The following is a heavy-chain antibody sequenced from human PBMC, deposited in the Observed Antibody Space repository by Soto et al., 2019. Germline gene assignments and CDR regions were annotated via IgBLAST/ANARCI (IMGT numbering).Heavy chain of an antibody. Sequence: ASVKVSCKASGYTFTSYDINWVRQATGQGLEWMGWMNPNSGNTGYAQKFQGRVTMTRNTSISTAYMELSSLRSEDTAVYYCARGQQLVFNYYYYGMDVWGQGTTVTVSS. J-gene: IGHJ6*02. CDR2: MNPNSGNT. V-gene: IGHV1-8*01. CDR3: ARGQQLVFNYYYYGMDV. CDR1: GYTFTSYD. D-gene: IGHD6-13*01.